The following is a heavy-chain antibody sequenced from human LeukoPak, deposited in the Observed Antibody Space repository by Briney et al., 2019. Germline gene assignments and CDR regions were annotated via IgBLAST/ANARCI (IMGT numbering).Heavy chain of an antibody. CDR1: GFTFSSYG. D-gene: IGHD3-9*01. J-gene: IGHJ4*02. CDR2: ISYDGSNK. V-gene: IGHV3-30*18. Sequence: PGRSLRLSCAASGFTFSSYGMHWVRQAPGKGLEWVAVISYDGSNKYYADSVKGRFTISRDNSKNTLYLQMNSLRAEDTAVYYCAKDYILTGFDYWGQGTLVTVSS. CDR3: AKDYILTGFDY.